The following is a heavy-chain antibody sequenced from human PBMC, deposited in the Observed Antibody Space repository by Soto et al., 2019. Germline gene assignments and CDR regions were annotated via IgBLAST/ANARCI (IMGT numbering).Heavy chain of an antibody. J-gene: IGHJ4*02. CDR2: IHSSGTT. V-gene: IGHV4-4*07. CDR1: SGSIDSFY. CDR3: ARDRIIGTSYSDN. Sequence: PSETLSLTCTVSSGSIDSFYWSWIRQPAGKGLEWIGRIHSSGTTNYNPSLKSRVTMSVDTSKNQFSLRLTSVTAADTAVYYCARDRIIGTSYSDNWGQGILVTVSS. D-gene: IGHD1-7*01.